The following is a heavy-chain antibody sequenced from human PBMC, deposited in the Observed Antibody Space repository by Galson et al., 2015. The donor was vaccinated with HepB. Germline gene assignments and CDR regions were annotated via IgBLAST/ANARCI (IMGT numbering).Heavy chain of an antibody. CDR3: AKGGNWDSRYFDY. J-gene: IGHJ4*02. D-gene: IGHD7-27*01. CDR1: GFTFSTYA. Sequence: SLRLSCAASGFTFSTYAMNWVRQAPGKGLEWVSVISGDTAKIFHADSVKGRFTISRDNSMHTVYLPMDSLRAEDTAVYYCAKGGNWDSRYFDYWGQGSLVTVSS. V-gene: IGHV3-23*01. CDR2: ISGDTAKI.